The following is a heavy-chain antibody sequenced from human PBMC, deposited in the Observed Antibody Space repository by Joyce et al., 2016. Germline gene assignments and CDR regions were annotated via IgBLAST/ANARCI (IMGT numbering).Heavy chain of an antibody. D-gene: IGHD2-2*01. J-gene: IGHJ3*02. V-gene: IGHV3-49*03. CDR2: IRSNTYGGTT. CDR1: GFNFSGYV. Sequence: EVLLVESGGGFLQPGRSLRLSCTTSGFNFSGYVMSWFRQGPGKGLEWVGVIRSNTYGGTTEYAASVRGRFTISRNDSQSVAYLQMNSVKTEDTAMYYCTRGDFVVVPAAMWKCFDIWGQGTMVTVSS. CDR3: TRGDFVVVPAAMWKCFDI.